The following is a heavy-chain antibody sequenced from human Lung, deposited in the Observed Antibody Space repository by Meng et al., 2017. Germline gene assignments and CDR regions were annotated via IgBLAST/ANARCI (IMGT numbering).Heavy chain of an antibody. Sequence: QVQLVQSGVEVKKPGASVKVSCKASGYIFTRYGITWVRQAPGQGLEWMGWISGYNGNTNYAQKLQGRVTMTTDTSTSTAYMELRSLRSDDTAVYYCARAEEEYCSGGSCPNFDFWGQGTLVTVSS. CDR2: ISGYNGNT. CDR3: ARAEEEYCSGGSCPNFDF. CDR1: GYIFTRYG. D-gene: IGHD2-15*01. V-gene: IGHV1-18*01. J-gene: IGHJ4*02.